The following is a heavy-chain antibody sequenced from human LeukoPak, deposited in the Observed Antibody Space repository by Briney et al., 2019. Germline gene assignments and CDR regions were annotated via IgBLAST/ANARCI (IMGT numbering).Heavy chain of an antibody. Sequence: GGSLILTCAGYGFTFRIDAMSWVRQAPGKGLEWVSAISGSGGSTYYADSVKGRFTISRDNSKNTLYLQMNSLRVEDTAVYYCAKPPYGRDVVNYFYYWGQGTPVTVSS. CDR3: AKPPYGRDVVNYFYY. D-gene: IGHD5-24*01. CDR1: GFTFRIDA. J-gene: IGHJ4*02. V-gene: IGHV3-23*01. CDR2: ISGSGGST.